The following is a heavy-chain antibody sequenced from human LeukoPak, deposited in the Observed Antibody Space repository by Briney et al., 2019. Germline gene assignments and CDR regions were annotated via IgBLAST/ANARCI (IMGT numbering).Heavy chain of an antibody. D-gene: IGHD3-10*01. CDR1: SASITSSPYF. J-gene: IGHJ4*02. CDR2: ISYSGTT. Sequence: PSETLSLTCTVSSASITSSPYFWGWIRQSPGKGLEWICSISYSGTTYYNPSLKSRVTISVDTSKNQFSLKLNSVTAADTAVFYCAANSADYNTLGSSYKVWGQGTLVTVSS. CDR3: AANSADYNTLGSSYKV. V-gene: IGHV4-39*01.